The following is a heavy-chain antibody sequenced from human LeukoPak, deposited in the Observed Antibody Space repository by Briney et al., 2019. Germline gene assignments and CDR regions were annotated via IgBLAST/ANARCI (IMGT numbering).Heavy chain of an antibody. D-gene: IGHD3-16*01. J-gene: IGHJ3*01. V-gene: IGHV3-43*01. CDR3: AKDPFPLRLGAFDF. Sequence: QPGESLRLSCAASGFTFGDYTMHWVRQAPGKGLEWVSLISWDGDSTYYADSVKGRFTISRDNSKSTLYLQMNSLRVEGTAVYYCAKDPFPLRLGAFDFWGQGTMVTVSS. CDR2: ISWDGDST. CDR1: GFTFGDYT.